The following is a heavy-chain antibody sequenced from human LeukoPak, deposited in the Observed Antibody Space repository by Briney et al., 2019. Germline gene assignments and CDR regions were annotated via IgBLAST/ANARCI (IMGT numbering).Heavy chain of an antibody. J-gene: IGHJ4*02. CDR1: GGSISSYY. CDR3: TRARIRDGYTKKGLYYFDY. Sequence: LSLTCTVSGGSISSYYWSWVRQAPGKGLEWGGFIRSKAYGGTTEYAASMKGRFTISRDDSKSIAYLQMNSLKTEDTAVYYCTRARIRDGYTKKGLYYFDYWGQGTLVTVSS. D-gene: IGHD5-24*01. CDR2: IRSKAYGGTT. V-gene: IGHV3-49*04.